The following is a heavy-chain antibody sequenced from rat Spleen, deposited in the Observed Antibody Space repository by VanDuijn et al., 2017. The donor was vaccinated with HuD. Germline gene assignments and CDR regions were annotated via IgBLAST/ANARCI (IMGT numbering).Heavy chain of an antibody. D-gene: IGHD4-6*01. CDR3: TRDWGWLHLDY. CDR1: GFTFSTYG. J-gene: IGHJ2*01. Sequence: EVQLVESGGGFVQPGRSMKLSCVVSGFTFSTYGMAWVRQAPKKGLEWVATISYGDSSGHSSTYYPDSVKGRFTISRDNAKSTLYLQMNSLRSEDTATYYCTRDWGWLHLDYWGQGVMVTVSS. CDR2: ISYGDSSGHSST. V-gene: IGHV5-29*01.